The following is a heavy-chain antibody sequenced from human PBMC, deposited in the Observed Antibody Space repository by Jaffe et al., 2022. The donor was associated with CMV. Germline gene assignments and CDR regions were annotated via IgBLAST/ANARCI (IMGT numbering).Heavy chain of an antibody. J-gene: IGHJ6*03. Sequence: QVQLQESGPGLVKPSETLSLTCTVSGGSISSYYWSWIRQPPGKGLEWIGYIYYSGSTNYNPSLKSRVTISVDTSKNQFSLKLSSVTAADTAVYYCARHRDGYNNDVRNDYYYMDVWGKGTTVTVSS. CDR3: ARHRDGYNNDVRNDYYYMDV. V-gene: IGHV4-59*08. CDR2: IYYSGST. D-gene: IGHD4-4*01. CDR1: GGSISSYY.